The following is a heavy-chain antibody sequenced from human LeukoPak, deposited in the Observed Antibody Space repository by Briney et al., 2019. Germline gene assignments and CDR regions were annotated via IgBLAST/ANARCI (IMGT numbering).Heavy chain of an antibody. CDR2: FDPEDGET. Sequence: ASVKVSCKVSGYTLTELSMHRVRQAPGKGLEWMGGFDPEDGETIYAQKFQGRVTMTEDTSTDTAYMELSSLRSEDTAVYYCATDPVAGRFFDYWGQGTLVTVSS. J-gene: IGHJ4*02. D-gene: IGHD6-19*01. CDR1: GYTLTELS. CDR3: ATDPVAGRFFDY. V-gene: IGHV1-24*01.